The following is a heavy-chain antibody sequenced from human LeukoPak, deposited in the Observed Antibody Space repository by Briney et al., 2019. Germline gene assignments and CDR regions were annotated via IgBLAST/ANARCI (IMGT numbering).Heavy chain of an antibody. CDR3: AKGIYSSGWSYFDY. D-gene: IGHD6-19*01. Sequence: GGSLRLSCAASGFTFSNSAMSWVRQAPGKGLEWVSTLSGSGITTYYADSVKGRFTISRDNSKNTLYLQMNTLRAEDSALYYCAKGIYSSGWSYFDYWGHGTLVTVSS. J-gene: IGHJ4*01. V-gene: IGHV3-23*01. CDR1: GFTFSNSA. CDR2: LSGSGITT.